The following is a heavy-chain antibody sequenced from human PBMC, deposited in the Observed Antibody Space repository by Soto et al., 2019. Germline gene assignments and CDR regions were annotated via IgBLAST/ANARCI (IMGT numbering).Heavy chain of an antibody. CDR1: GFTFSNAW. D-gene: IGHD1-26*01. CDR2: IRSETAGGTS. Sequence: GGSLRLSCAACGFTFSNAWMNWVRQAPGKGLEWVGRIRSETAGGTSEYDAPVSGRFSISRDDSKNTLYLQMNSLKTEDTGVYYCATDSIVGAIKQAFDIWGQGTMVTGS. V-gene: IGHV3-15*07. J-gene: IGHJ3*02. CDR3: ATDSIVGAIKQAFDI.